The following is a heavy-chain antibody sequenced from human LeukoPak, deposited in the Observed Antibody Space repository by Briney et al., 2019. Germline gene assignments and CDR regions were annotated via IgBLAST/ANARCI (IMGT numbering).Heavy chain of an antibody. J-gene: IGHJ4*02. D-gene: IGHD4-23*01. CDR1: GFTFSGYA. Sequence: PGGSLRLSCAASGFTFSGYAMSWVRQAPGKGLEWVSAISGSGGSTYYADSVKGRFTISRDNAKNSLYLQMNSLRAEDTAVYYCAREFFYGGNFDYWGQGTLVTVSS. CDR3: AREFFYGGNFDY. CDR2: ISGSGGST. V-gene: IGHV3-23*01.